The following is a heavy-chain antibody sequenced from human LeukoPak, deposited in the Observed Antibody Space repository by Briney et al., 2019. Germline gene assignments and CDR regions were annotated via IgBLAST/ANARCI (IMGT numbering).Heavy chain of an antibody. CDR3: AREGSGLDY. J-gene: IGHJ4*02. Sequence: GGSLRLSCAASGFTFSTYSMNWVRQAPGKGLEWVSFISYSSRYMDYADSVKGRFTISRDNAKNSLYLQMNSLRAEDKAVYYCAREGSGLDYWGQGTLVTVSS. V-gene: IGHV3-21*01. D-gene: IGHD6-19*01. CDR1: GFTFSTYS. CDR2: ISYSSRYM.